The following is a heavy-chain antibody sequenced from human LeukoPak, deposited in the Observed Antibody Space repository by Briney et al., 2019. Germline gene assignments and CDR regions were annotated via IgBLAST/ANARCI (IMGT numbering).Heavy chain of an antibody. Sequence: GASVKVSCKASGYTFTSYGISWVRQAPGQGLEWMGWISAYNGNTNYAQKLQGRVTMTTDTSTSTAYMELRSLRSDDTAVYYCARGPAGLRYFDWLSKGDFDYWGQGTLITVSS. CDR2: ISAYNGNT. J-gene: IGHJ4*02. CDR3: ARGPAGLRYFDWLSKGDFDY. CDR1: GYTFTSYG. V-gene: IGHV1-18*01. D-gene: IGHD3-9*01.